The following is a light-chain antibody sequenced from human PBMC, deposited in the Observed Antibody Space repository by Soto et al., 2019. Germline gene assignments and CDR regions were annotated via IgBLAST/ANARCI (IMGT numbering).Light chain of an antibody. J-gene: IGLJ2*01. CDR2: YDT. CDR3: QVWDRTNDHPVL. V-gene: IGLV3-21*04. CDR1: NIGSKS. Sequence: SYELTQPPSVSVAPGKTARITCGGNNIGSKSVHWYQQKPGQTPVLVIYYDTDRPSGIPERFSGSNSGNTATLTISRVEAGDEADYYCQVWDRTNDHPVLFGGGTKLTVL.